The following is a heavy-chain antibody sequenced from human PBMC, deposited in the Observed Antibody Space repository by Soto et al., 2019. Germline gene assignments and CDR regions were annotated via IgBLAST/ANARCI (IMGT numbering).Heavy chain of an antibody. V-gene: IGHV4-59*01. D-gene: IGHD3-3*01. CDR1: GASITDNY. J-gene: IGHJ5*02. CDR2: VHYSGLA. CDR3: ARALDYDFWGGRNWFDP. Sequence: QVQLQQSGPGLVRPSEALTLTCDVSGASITDNYWSWIRQAPGKGPEWIGYVHYSGLANYNPSPKRRVTSEMETSKNRLFLKVDSLTAEDTAVYYCARALDYDFWGGRNWFDPWGQGILVTVSS.